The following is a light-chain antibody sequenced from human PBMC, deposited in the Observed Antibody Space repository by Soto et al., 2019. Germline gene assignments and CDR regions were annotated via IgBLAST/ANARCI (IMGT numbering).Light chain of an antibody. CDR1: SSDVGAYNY. CDR3: SSYAGSINFYV. Sequence: QSALTQPASVSGSPGQSITISCTGTSSDVGAYNYVSWYQHHPGKAPKLMIYEVTNRPSGVSNRFSGSKSGNTASLTVSGLQAEDEADYYCSSYAGSINFYVFGTGTKLTVL. V-gene: IGLV2-14*01. J-gene: IGLJ1*01. CDR2: EVT.